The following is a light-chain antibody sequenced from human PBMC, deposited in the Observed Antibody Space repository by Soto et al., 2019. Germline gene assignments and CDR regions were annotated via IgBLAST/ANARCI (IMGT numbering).Light chain of an antibody. J-gene: IGKJ4*01. CDR2: DAS. Sequence: EIVLTRSPATLSLSPGERATLSCRASQSVSNYLTWYQQKPGQAPRLLIYDASNRATGIPARFSGSGSGTDFTLTISSLEPEDFAVYFCQHRAGWPPALTFGGGTKVEIK. CDR3: QHRAGWPPALT. CDR1: QSVSNY. V-gene: IGKV3-11*01.